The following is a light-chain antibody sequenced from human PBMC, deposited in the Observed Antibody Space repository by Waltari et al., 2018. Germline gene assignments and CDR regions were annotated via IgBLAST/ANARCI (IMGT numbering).Light chain of an antibody. CDR1: SSDIGTYNY. V-gene: IGLV2-8*01. CDR2: EVN. CDR3: SSYAGGNKGV. Sequence: QSALTQPPSASGSPGQSVTISCTGTSSDIGTYNYVSWYQQHPGKAPKPMIYEVNTRPSGVPDRFSGSKSGNTASLTVSGLQAEDEADYYCSSYAGGNKGVFGGGTKLTVL. J-gene: IGLJ3*02.